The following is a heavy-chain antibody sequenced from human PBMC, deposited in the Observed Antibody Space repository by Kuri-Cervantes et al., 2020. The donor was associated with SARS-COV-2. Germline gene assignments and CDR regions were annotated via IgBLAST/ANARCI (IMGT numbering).Heavy chain of an antibody. Sequence: ASVKVSCKASGYTFTSYYMHWVRQAPGQGLEWMGIINPSGGSTSYAQKFQGRVTMTMDTSTSTVYMELSSLRSEDTAVYYCARDLWSEQLWSPMGYYYGMDVWGQGTTVTVSS. J-gene: IGHJ6*02. CDR3: ARDLWSEQLWSPMGYYYGMDV. V-gene: IGHV1-46*01. CDR1: GYTFTSYY. D-gene: IGHD5-18*01. CDR2: INPSGGST.